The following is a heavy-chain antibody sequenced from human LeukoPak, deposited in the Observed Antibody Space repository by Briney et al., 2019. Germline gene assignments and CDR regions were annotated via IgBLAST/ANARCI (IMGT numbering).Heavy chain of an antibody. Sequence: GGSLRLSCAASGFTFSSYAMSLVRQAPGEGLEWVSAISGSGGSTYYADSVNGRFTISRDNSKNTLSLQMNTLRAEDTAAYYCAKDPRRTAVTGAYYFDYWGQGTLVTVSS. D-gene: IGHD6-19*01. CDR2: ISGSGGST. V-gene: IGHV3-23*01. J-gene: IGHJ4*02. CDR3: AKDPRRTAVTGAYYFDY. CDR1: GFTFSSYA.